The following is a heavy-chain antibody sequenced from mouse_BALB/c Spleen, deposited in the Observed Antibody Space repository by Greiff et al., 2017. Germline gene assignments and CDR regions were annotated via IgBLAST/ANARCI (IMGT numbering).Heavy chain of an antibody. CDR2: INPYNDGT. D-gene: IGHD2-3*01. V-gene: IGHV1-14*01. Sequence: EVKLVESGPELVKPGASVKMSCKASGYTFTSYVMHWVKQKPGQGLEWIGYINPYNDGTKYNEKFKGKATLTSDKSSSTAYMELSSLTSEDSAVYYCARPSYDALPRYWGQGTTLTVSS. J-gene: IGHJ2*01. CDR3: ARPSYDALPRY. CDR1: GYTFTSYV.